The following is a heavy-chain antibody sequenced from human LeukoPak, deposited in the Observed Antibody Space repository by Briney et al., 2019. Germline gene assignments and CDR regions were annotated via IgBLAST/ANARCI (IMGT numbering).Heavy chain of an antibody. J-gene: IGHJ5*02. CDR3: ATFTFGHNWFDP. Sequence: SETLSLTCTDSGGSISSYYWNWIRQPPGKGLEWIGYIYYSGTTNYNPSLKSRVTISVDTSKNQFSLRLSSVTAADTAVYYCATFTFGHNWFDPWGQGTLVTVSS. D-gene: IGHD2/OR15-2a*01. CDR2: IYYSGTT. V-gene: IGHV4-59*08. CDR1: GGSISSYY.